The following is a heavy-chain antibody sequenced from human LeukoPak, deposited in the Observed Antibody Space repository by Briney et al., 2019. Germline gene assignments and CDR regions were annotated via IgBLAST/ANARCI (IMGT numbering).Heavy chain of an antibody. CDR1: GFTSSSYA. D-gene: IGHD2-2*01. J-gene: IGHJ4*02. CDR3: AKDFIVVVPAATFDY. Sequence: GGSLRLSCAASGFTSSSYAMSWVRQAPGKGLEWVSAISGSGGSTYYADSVKGRFTISRDNSKNTLYLQMNSLRAEDTAVYYCAKDFIVVVPAATFDYWGQGTLVTVSS. CDR2: ISGSGGST. V-gene: IGHV3-23*01.